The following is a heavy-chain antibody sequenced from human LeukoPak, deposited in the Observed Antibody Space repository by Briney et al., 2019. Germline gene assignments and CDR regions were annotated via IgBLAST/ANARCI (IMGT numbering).Heavy chain of an antibody. V-gene: IGHV3-23*01. Sequence: GGSLRLSCAASGFTFSSYAMKWVRQAPGKGLEWVSTISGSGSSTYYADSVKGRITISRDNSKNTLYLQMNSLRAEDTAVYYCAKGVGYCSGGSCQQFDYWGQGTLVTVSS. J-gene: IGHJ4*02. CDR2: ISGSGSST. CDR3: AKGVGYCSGGSCQQFDY. D-gene: IGHD2-15*01. CDR1: GFTFSSYA.